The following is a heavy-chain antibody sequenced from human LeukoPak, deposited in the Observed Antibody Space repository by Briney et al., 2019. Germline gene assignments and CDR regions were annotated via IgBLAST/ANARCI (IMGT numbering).Heavy chain of an antibody. V-gene: IGHV3-30*02. CDR3: ASPNYPDSSGYYTDYYYSMDV. Sequence: GGSLRLSCAASGFTFSSYGMHWVRQAPGKGLEWVAFIRYDGSNKYYADSVKGRFTISRDNAKNTLYLEMNSLRAEDTAVYYCASPNYPDSSGYYTDYYYSMDVWGQGTTVTVSS. D-gene: IGHD3-22*01. CDR2: IRYDGSNK. J-gene: IGHJ6*02. CDR1: GFTFSSYG.